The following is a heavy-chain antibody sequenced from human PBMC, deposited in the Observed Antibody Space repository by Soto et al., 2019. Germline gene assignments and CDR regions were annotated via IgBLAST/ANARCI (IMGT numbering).Heavy chain of an antibody. Sequence: QVQLVQSGAEVKKPGASVKVSCKASGYTFTTYGITWVRQAPGQGLEWMGWMSAYSGNTNYAQKLQGRLTVTTYTSSKTAYMGLRSLRSDDTAVYYCARVVKAGDYGDYGRYYFDYRGHGTLVSVSS. D-gene: IGHD4-17*01. V-gene: IGHV1-18*04. CDR1: GYTFTTYG. J-gene: IGHJ4*01. CDR2: MSAYSGNT. CDR3: ARVVKAGDYGDYGRYYFDY.